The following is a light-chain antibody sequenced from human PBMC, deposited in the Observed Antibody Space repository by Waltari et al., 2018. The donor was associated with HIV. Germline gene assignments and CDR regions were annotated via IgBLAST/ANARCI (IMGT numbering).Light chain of an antibody. J-gene: IGLJ2*01. Sequence: SYELTQPPSVSVSPGQTASITCSGDNLGDKYACWYQQKTGQSPVLVIYQDSKRPSGIPDRFSGSNSGNTATLTISGTQAMDEADYSCQAWDSSTVVFGGGTKLTVL. CDR3: QAWDSSTVV. V-gene: IGLV3-1*01. CDR2: QDS. CDR1: NLGDKY.